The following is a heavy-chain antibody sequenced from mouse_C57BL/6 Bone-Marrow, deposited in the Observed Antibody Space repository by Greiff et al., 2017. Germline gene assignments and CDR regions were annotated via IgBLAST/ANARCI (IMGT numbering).Heavy chain of an antibody. J-gene: IGHJ3*01. CDR3: TTVSSNYWFAY. D-gene: IGHD2-5*01. V-gene: IGHV14-4*01. Sequence: VQLQQSGAELVRPGASVKLSCTASGFNIKDDYMHWVKQRPEQGLEWIGWIDPENGDTEYASKFQGKATITADTSSNTAYLQLSSLTSEDTAVYYCTTVSSNYWFAYWGQGTLVTVSA. CDR2: IDPENGDT. CDR1: GFNIKDDY.